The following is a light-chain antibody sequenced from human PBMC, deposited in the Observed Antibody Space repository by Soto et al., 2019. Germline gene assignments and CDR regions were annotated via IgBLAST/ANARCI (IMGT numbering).Light chain of an antibody. Sequence: DIPMTQSPSTMSASVGDRVTITCRASKSISNLLAWYQKKPGKAPKLLIYKASSLERGVPSRFSGSGSGTDFTLTISSLQPDDFATYYCQQYHSFSLTFGQGTKVEIK. CDR2: KAS. CDR1: KSISNL. J-gene: IGKJ1*01. V-gene: IGKV1-5*03. CDR3: QQYHSFSLT.